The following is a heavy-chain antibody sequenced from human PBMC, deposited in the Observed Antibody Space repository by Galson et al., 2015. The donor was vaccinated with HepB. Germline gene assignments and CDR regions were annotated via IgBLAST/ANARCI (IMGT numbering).Heavy chain of an antibody. V-gene: IGHV5-51*03. J-gene: IGHJ4*02. CDR3: ARYNQGATPYFDY. CDR1: GYRFTSYW. CDR2: IYPGDSDT. D-gene: IGHD1-26*01. Sequence: QSGAEVKKPGESLKISCTGSGYRFTSYWIGWVRQMPGKGLEWMGIIYPGDSDTRYNPSFQGQVTISADKSISTAYLQWSSLEASDTAMYYCARYNQGATPYFDYWGQGTLVTVSS.